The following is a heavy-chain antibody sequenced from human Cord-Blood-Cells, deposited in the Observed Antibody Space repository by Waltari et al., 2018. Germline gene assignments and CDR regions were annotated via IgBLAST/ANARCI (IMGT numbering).Heavy chain of an antibody. CDR3: ARDTTGSGSYF. Sequence: EVQLLESGGGLIQPGGSLRLSCSASGFTVSSTYMSWVRQAPGKGLEWVSVIYSGGSTYYADSVKGRFTISRDNSKNTLYLQMNSLRAEDTAVYYCARDTTGSGSYFWGQGTMVTVSS. D-gene: IGHD1-26*01. J-gene: IGHJ3*01. CDR2: IYSGGST. CDR1: GFTVSSTY. V-gene: IGHV3-53*01.